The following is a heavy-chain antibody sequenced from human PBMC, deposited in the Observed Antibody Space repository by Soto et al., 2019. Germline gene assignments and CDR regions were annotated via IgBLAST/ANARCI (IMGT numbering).Heavy chain of an antibody. J-gene: IGHJ4*02. D-gene: IGHD3-10*01. CDR2: IYHSGST. CDR1: GCSITSSNW. Sequence: PSETLSLTCAVFGCSITSSNWWSGVRQPPGKGLEWIGEIYHSGSTNYNPSLKSRVTISVDKSKNQFSLKLSSVTAADTAVYYCARGRIGSGSYYDYWGQGTLVTVS. CDR3: ARGRIGSGSYYDY. V-gene: IGHV4-4*02.